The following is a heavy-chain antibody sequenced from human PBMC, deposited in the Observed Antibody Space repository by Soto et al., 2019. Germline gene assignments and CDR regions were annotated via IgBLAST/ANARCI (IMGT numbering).Heavy chain of an antibody. D-gene: IGHD3-10*01. J-gene: IGHJ3*02. CDR1: GFSLSTSGVG. V-gene: IGHV2-5*02. CDR2: IYWDDDK. Sequence: QITLKESGPPLVKPTQTLTLTCTFSGFSLSTSGVGVGWIRQPPGKALEWLALIYWDDDKRYSPSLKSRLTITKDTSKNQVVLTMTNMDPVDTATYYCAHKSRRITMVRGIAFDIWGQGTMVTVSS. CDR3: AHKSRRITMVRGIAFDI.